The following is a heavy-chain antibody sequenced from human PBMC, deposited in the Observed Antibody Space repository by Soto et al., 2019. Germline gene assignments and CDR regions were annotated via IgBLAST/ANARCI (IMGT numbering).Heavy chain of an antibody. Sequence: PSETLSLTCTVSGGSISSYYWSWIRQPPGKGLASIGYIYYSGSTNYNPSLKSRVAISVDTSKNQFSLKLSSVTAADTAVYYCVGSTYDFWSGYYRPRWYYYGMDVWGQGTTVTVSS. D-gene: IGHD3-3*01. V-gene: IGHV4-59*01. CDR1: GGSISSYY. J-gene: IGHJ6*02. CDR2: IYYSGST. CDR3: VGSTYDFWSGYYRPRWYYYGMDV.